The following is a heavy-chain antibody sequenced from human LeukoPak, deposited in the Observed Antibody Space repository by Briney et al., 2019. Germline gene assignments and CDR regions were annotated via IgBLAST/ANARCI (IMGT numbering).Heavy chain of an antibody. CDR2: IYHSGSA. CDR3: ARSSGYSSSWYDY. D-gene: IGHD6-13*01. J-gene: IGHJ4*02. Sequence: SETLSLTCTVSGGSISSGSYYWSWIRQPAGKGLEWIGEIYHSGSANYNPSLKSRVTISVDKSKNQFSLKLSSVTAADTAVYYCARSSGYSSSWYDYWGQGTLVTVSS. V-gene: IGHV4-61*10. CDR1: GGSISSGSYY.